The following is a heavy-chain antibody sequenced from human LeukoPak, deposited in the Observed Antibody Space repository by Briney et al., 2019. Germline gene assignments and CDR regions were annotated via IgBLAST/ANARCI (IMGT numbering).Heavy chain of an antibody. CDR2: IYTSGST. J-gene: IGHJ3*02. CDR1: GGSISSYY. CDR3: ARDGYSLDLYYHSFDI. D-gene: IGHD5-18*01. V-gene: IGHV4-4*07. Sequence: PSETLSLTCTVSGGSISSYYWSWIRQPAGKGLEWIGRIYTSGSTNYNPSLKSRVTISVGTSKNQFSLKLSSVTAADTAVYYCARDGYSLDLYYHSFDIWGQGTMVTVSS.